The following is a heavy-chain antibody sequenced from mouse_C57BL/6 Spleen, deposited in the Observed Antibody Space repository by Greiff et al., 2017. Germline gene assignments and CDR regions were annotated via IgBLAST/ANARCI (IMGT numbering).Heavy chain of an antibody. J-gene: IGHJ2*01. V-gene: IGHV1-55*01. CDR3: ARVHYCGISYVYFDY. CDR1: GYTFTSYW. D-gene: IGHD1-1*01. Sequence: QVQLQQPGAELVKPGASVKMSCKASGYTFTSYWITWVKQRPGQGLEWIGDIYPGSGSTNYNEKFKSKATLTVDTSSSTAYMQLSSLTSEDSAVYYCARVHYCGISYVYFDYWGQGTTPTVSS. CDR2: IYPGSGST.